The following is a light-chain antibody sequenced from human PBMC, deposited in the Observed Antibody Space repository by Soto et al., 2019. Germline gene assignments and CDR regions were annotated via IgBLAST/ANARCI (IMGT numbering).Light chain of an antibody. Sequence: DIQMTQSPSSLSASVGDRVTITCRASQSISSYLNWYQQKPGKAPKLLIYAASGLQSGVPSRFSGSGSGTVFSLTISSLHPEDFATYYCQQTYSTPETFGQGPKVEIK. J-gene: IGKJ1*01. CDR1: QSISSY. CDR2: AAS. V-gene: IGKV1-39*01. CDR3: QQTYSTPET.